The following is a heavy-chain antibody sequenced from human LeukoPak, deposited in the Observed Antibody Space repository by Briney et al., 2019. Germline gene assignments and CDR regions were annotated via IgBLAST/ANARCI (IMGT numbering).Heavy chain of an antibody. Sequence: SDTLSLTCAVSGGSISSGGYSWIWIRQPPGKGLEWIGYIYHSGSTHYNPSLKSRVTISVARSKNQFSLKLSSVTAADTAVYYCASSYDYVWGSYSVWGQGTLVTVSS. CDR2: IYHSGST. D-gene: IGHD3-16*01. CDR3: ASSYDYVWGSYSV. V-gene: IGHV4-30-2*01. J-gene: IGHJ4*02. CDR1: GGSISSGGYS.